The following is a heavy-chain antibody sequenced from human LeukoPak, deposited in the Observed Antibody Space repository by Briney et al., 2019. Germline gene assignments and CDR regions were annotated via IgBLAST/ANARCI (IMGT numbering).Heavy chain of an antibody. CDR2: IIPIFGTA. CDR3: ARSSLGPAASDI. V-gene: IGHV1-69*13. CDR1: GGTFSSYA. J-gene: IGHJ3*02. Sequence: ASVKVSCKASGGTFSSYAISWVRQAPGQGLEWMGGIIPIFGTANYAQKFQGRVTITADESTSTAYMELSSLRSEDTAVYYCARSSLGPAASDIWGQGTMVTVSS. D-gene: IGHD2-2*01.